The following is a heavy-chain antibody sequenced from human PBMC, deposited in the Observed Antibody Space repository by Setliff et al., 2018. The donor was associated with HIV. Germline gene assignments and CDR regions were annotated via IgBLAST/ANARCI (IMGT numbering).Heavy chain of an antibody. J-gene: IGHJ4*02. CDR3: AKVGREYNGYDLTFDS. V-gene: IGHV3-23*01. D-gene: IGHD5-12*01. CDR2: ISGSGSNT. CDR1: GFTFGSYA. Sequence: GGSLRLSCAASGFTFGSYAINWVRQAPGKGLEWVSAISGSGSNTYYADSVKGRFTISRDNSKNTLNLQMNTLRAEDTAMYYCAKVGREYNGYDLTFDSWGQGTLVTVSS.